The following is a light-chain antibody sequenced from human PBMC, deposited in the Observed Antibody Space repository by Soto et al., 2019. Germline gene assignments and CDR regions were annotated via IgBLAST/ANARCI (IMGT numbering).Light chain of an antibody. V-gene: IGLV1-44*01. CDR3: AAWDDSLFGRV. CDR1: RSNIGSNP. Sequence: QSVLAQPPSASGTPGQRVAISCSGTRSNIGSNPVNWFQQLPGTAPKLLIYGSDQRPSGVPDRSSGSKSCTSASLAISGFQSEDEADYYCAAWDDSLFGRVVVGGTKLTVL. CDR2: GSD. J-gene: IGLJ2*01.